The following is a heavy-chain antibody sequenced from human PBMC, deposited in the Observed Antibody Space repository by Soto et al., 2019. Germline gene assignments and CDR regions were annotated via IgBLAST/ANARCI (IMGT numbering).Heavy chain of an antibody. CDR2: ISSSSSYI. D-gene: IGHD4-17*01. Sequence: GGSLRLSCAASGFTFSSYSMNWVRQAPGKGLEWVSSISSSSSYIYYADSVKGRFTISRDNAKNSLSLQMNSLRAEDTAVYYCARDPPDYGDLPVYYYYYYMDVWGKGTTVTVSS. CDR1: GFTFSSYS. V-gene: IGHV3-21*01. J-gene: IGHJ6*03. CDR3: ARDPPDYGDLPVYYYYYYMDV.